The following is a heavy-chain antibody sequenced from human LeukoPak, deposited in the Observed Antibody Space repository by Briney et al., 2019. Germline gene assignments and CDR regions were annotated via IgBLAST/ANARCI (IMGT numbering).Heavy chain of an antibody. D-gene: IGHD3-10*01. J-gene: IGHJ4*02. Sequence: SETLSLTCTVSGGSISSGGYYWSWHRPRQGQGLEWIGYIYYSGSTYYNPSLKSPVTISVDTSKNQFSLKLSSVTAADTAVYYCARYLRGSFDYWGQGTLVTVSS. CDR2: IYYSGST. CDR3: ARYLRGSFDY. CDR1: GGSISSGGYY. V-gene: IGHV4-31*01.